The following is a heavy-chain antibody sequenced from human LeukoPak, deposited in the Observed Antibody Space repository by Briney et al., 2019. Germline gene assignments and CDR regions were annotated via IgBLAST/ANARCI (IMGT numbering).Heavy chain of an antibody. CDR2: ISWNGNSA. V-gene: IGHV3-20*04. CDR3: ARGPSPDY. Sequence: GGSLRLSCAASGFDYDDYVMSWVRQVPGKGLEWVAGISWNGNSAGYADSVKGRFTISRDNAKNSLSLQMNSLRPEDTALYYCARGPSPDYWGQGTLVIVSS. J-gene: IGHJ4*02. CDR1: GFDYDDYV.